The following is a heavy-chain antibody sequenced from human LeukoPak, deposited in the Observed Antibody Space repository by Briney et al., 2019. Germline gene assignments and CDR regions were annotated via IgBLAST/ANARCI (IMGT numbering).Heavy chain of an antibody. CDR2: ISSSSSYI. D-gene: IGHD4-11*01. CDR3: ASAVTTYNWFDP. Sequence: GGSLRLSCAASGFTFSSYSMNWVRQAPGKGLEWVSSISSSSSYIYYADSVKGRFTISRDNAKNSLYLQMNSLRAEDTAVYYCASAVTTYNWFDPWGQGTLVTVSS. V-gene: IGHV3-21*01. CDR1: GFTFSSYS. J-gene: IGHJ5*02.